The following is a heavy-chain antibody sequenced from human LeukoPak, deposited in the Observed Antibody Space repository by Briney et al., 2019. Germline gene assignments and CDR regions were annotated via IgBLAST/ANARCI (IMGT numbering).Heavy chain of an antibody. D-gene: IGHD6-13*01. CDR1: GYTFTGYY. J-gene: IGHJ4*02. CDR2: INPNSGGT. V-gene: IGHV1-2*02. CDR3: ARGQQLASN. Sequence: GASVKVSCKASGYTFTGYYIYWVRQAPGQGREWMGWINPNSGGTNYAQKFQGRVTMTREMSISTAYMELSRLRSDDTAVYYCARGQQLASNWGQGTLVTVSS.